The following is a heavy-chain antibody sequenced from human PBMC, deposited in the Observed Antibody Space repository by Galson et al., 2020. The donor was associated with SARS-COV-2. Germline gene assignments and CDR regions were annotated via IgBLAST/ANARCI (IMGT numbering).Heavy chain of an antibody. J-gene: IGHJ3*02. CDR2: ISYDGSNK. CDR1: GFTFSSYA. D-gene: IGHD1-26*01. CDR3: ARPAGGSYLDAFDI. V-gene: IGHV3-30*04. Sequence: GGSLRLSCAASGFTFSSYAMHWVRQAPGKGLEGGAVISYDGSNKYYADSEKGRFTISRDNSKNTLYLQMNSLRAEDTAVYYCARPAGGSYLDAFDIWGQGTMVIVSS.